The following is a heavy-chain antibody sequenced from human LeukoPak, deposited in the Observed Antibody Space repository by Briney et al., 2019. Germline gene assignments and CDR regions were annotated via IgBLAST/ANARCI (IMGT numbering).Heavy chain of an antibody. CDR3: VTREDGDGIDY. Sequence: SGTLSLTCAVSGGSISSGGYYWSWIRQHPGKGLEWIGYIYYSGSTYYNPSLKGRVTISVDTSKNQFSLKLSSVTAADTAVYYCVTREDGDGIDYWGQGTLVTVSS. CDR2: IYYSGST. J-gene: IGHJ4*02. V-gene: IGHV4-31*11. D-gene: IGHD4-17*01. CDR1: GGSISSGGYY.